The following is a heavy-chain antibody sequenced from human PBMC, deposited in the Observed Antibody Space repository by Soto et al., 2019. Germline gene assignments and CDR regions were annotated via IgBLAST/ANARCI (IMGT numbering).Heavy chain of an antibody. J-gene: IGHJ5*02. D-gene: IGHD6-19*01. CDR1: GFTFSSYA. Sequence: GGSLRLSCSASGFTFSSYAMHWVRQAPGKGLEYVSAISSNGGSTYYADSVKGRFTISRDNSKNTLYLQMSSLRAEDTAVYYCVKTSIAVAASGWFDPWGQGTMVTVYS. V-gene: IGHV3-64D*06. CDR2: ISSNGGST. CDR3: VKTSIAVAASGWFDP.